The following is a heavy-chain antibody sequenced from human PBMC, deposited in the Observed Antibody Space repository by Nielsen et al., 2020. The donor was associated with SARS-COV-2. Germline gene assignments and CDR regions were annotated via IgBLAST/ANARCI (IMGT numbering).Heavy chain of an antibody. Sequence: RQAPGKGLEWVAVISYDGSNKYYADSVKGRFTISGDNAKNSLYLQMNSLRAEDTAVYYCARDPGGYSYGYGVFDYWGQGTLVTVSS. J-gene: IGHJ4*02. CDR2: ISYDGSNK. V-gene: IGHV3-30*04. D-gene: IGHD5-18*01. CDR3: ARDPGGYSYGYGVFDY.